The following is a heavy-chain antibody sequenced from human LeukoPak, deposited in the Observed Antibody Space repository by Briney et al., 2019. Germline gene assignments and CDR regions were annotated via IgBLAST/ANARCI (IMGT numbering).Heavy chain of an antibody. V-gene: IGHV3-11*04. CDR2: ISSSGSTI. Sequence: GGSLRLSCAASGFTFSDYYMSWIRQAPGKGLEWVSYISSSGSTIYYADSVKGRFTISRDNAKNSLYLQMNSLRAEDTAVYYCARGGLGGPTYYYDSSGYYFDYWGQGTLVTVSS. CDR3: ARGGLGGPTYYYDSSGYYFDY. CDR1: GFTFSDYY. J-gene: IGHJ4*02. D-gene: IGHD3-22*01.